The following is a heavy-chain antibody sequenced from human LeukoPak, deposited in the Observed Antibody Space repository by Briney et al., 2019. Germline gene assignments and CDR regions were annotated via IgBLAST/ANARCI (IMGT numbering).Heavy chain of an antibody. CDR1: GYTFNDYF. J-gene: IGHJ4*02. CDR2: INTNSGGT. D-gene: IGHD3-3*01. Sequence: ASVKVSCKASGYTFNDYFIHWVRQAPGQGLEYMGWINTNSGGTNYVQKFQDRVTMTRDTSISTAYMELKRLRSDDTAVYYCARELPGNDFWSHDGYWGQGTLVPSPQ. V-gene: IGHV1-2*02. CDR3: ARELPGNDFWSHDGY.